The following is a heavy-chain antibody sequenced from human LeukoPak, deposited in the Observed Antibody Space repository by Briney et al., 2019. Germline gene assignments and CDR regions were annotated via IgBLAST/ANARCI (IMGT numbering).Heavy chain of an antibody. CDR1: GGSFSGYY. Sequence: SETLSLTCAVYGGSFSGYYWSWIRQPPGKGVEWIGEINHSGSTNYNPSLKSRVTISVDTSKNQFSLKLSSVTAADTAVYYCARRNYYDSSGYYPDFDYWGQGTLVTVSS. J-gene: IGHJ4*02. CDR3: ARRNYYDSSGYYPDFDY. V-gene: IGHV4-34*01. D-gene: IGHD3-22*01. CDR2: INHSGST.